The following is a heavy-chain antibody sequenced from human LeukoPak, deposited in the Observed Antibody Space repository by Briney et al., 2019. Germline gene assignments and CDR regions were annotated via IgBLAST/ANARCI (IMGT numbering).Heavy chain of an antibody. CDR3: ARDGSAGNNCFDP. J-gene: IGHJ5*02. D-gene: IGHD6-13*01. V-gene: IGHV4-30-4*01. CDR1: GDFFNGCDFY. Sequence: SETLSLTCTVSGDFFNGCDFYWSWIRQPPGKGLVWIGYIYSSGSTHYNPSLMSRVTISVDTTKNQFSLKLSSVAAADTAGYYCARDGSAGNNCFDPWGQGTLVTVSS. CDR2: IYSSGST.